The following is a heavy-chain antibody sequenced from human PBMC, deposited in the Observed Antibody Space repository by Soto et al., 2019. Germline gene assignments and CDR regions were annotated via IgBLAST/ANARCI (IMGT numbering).Heavy chain of an antibody. J-gene: IGHJ4*02. V-gene: IGHV1-69*08. D-gene: IGHD1-7*01. CDR3: AREFEHITGTYDY. CDR2: IIPSHGRA. CDR1: GGTFSSYT. Sequence: SCKASGGTFSSYTISSVRQALGQGLEWMGIIIPSHGRANYAQKLQGRVTITTDKSTSTAYMQLSSLRFDDTAVYYCAREFEHITGTYDYWGQGTLVTVSS.